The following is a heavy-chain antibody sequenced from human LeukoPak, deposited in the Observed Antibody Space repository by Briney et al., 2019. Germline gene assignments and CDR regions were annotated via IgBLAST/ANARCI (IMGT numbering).Heavy chain of an antibody. CDR2: IRNKANDYAT. D-gene: IGHD5/OR15-5a*01. CDR3: TSQESTPGY. CDR1: GFIFSPSA. Sequence: PWGSLRLSCAASGFIFSPSAIHWVRQASGKGLEWVGRIRNKANDYATAYTASMKGRFTISRDDSQNTVYLHMTSLKAEDTAVYYCTSQESTPGYWGQGTLVTVSS. V-gene: IGHV3-73*01. J-gene: IGHJ4*02.